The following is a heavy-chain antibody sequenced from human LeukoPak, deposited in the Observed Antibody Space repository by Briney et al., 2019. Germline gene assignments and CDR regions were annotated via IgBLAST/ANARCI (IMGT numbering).Heavy chain of an antibody. CDR3: ARQATALAYVNNYLDV. CDR1: GFSFGSYP. V-gene: IGHV3-30*10. D-gene: IGHD3-16*01. CDR2: IPSNGDGK. J-gene: IGHJ6*03. Sequence: GGSLRLSCAASGFSFGSYPMHWVRQAPGKGLEWVAVIPSNGDGKYYIESVKGRFTISRDNFNDSLFLQMNTLRPEDTAVYYCARQATALAYVNNYLDVWGKGTTVTVSS.